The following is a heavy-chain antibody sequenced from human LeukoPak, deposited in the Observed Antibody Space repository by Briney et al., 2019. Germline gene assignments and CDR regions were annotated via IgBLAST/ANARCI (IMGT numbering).Heavy chain of an antibody. CDR1: GDSVSRSDSY. CDR2: IYYSGRT. J-gene: IGHJ1*01. D-gene: IGHD3-22*01. CDR3: ARRRYYDSSGYLE. Sequence: SETLSLTCTIFGDSVSRSDSYWDWIRQPPGKGLEWIGTIYYSGRTYYSPSLKSRVTLPVDMSNSQFSLTLSSVTAADTALYFCARRRYYDSSGYLEWGQGTLVTVSS. V-gene: IGHV4-39*01.